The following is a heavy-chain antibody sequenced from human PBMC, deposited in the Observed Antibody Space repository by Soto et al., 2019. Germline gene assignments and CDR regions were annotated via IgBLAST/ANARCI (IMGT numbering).Heavy chain of an antibody. CDR1: GLPFSSSA. CDR2: ISYDGSNK. J-gene: IGHJ4*02. CDR3: AYVGGYSTGDYSFDL. V-gene: IGHV3-30-3*01. Sequence: GGSRPLSCSAPGLPFSSSAMHWGRQAPGKGLEWVAAISYDGSNKYYADSVKGRFTISRDNSKNTLYLQMNSLRAEDTALYYCAYVGGYSTGDYSFDLWGQGTPVPVSS. D-gene: IGHD5-18*01.